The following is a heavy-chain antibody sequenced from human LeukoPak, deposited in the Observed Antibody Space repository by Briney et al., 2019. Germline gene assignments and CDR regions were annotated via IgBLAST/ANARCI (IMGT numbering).Heavy chain of an antibody. CDR3: ARVGYDIADY. CDR2: IKQDGSEK. V-gene: IGHV3-7*01. J-gene: IGHJ4*02. Sequence: GGSLRLSCAASGFSISGYWMSWVRQAPGKGLEWVANIKQDGSEKYYVDSVKGRFTISRDNAKNSLYLQMNSLRAEDTAVYYCARVGYDIADYWGQGTLVTVSS. D-gene: IGHD5-12*01. CDR1: GFSISGYW.